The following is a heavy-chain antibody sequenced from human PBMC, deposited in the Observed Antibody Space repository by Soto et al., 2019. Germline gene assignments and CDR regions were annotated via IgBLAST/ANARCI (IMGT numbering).Heavy chain of an antibody. CDR1: GFTFSSYW. Sequence: EVQLVESGGGLVQPGGSLRLSCAASGFTFSSYWMHWVRQAPGKGLVWVSCINSDGSSTSYADSVKGRFTISRDNAKKTLYLQMNSLRAEDTALYYCARDPWYSSGWPPDYWGQGTLVTVSS. J-gene: IGHJ4*02. CDR3: ARDPWYSSGWPPDY. V-gene: IGHV3-74*01. CDR2: INSDGSST. D-gene: IGHD6-19*01.